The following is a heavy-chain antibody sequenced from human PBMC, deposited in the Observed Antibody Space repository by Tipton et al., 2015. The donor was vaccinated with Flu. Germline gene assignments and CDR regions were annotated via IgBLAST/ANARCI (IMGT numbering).Heavy chain of an antibody. CDR2: MSHSGRT. D-gene: IGHD3-10*01. V-gene: IGHV4-38-2*01. Sequence: LRLSCAASGFTFSRYAMSWVRQPPGKGLEWLGSMSHSGRTYYNPSLKSRDTISADTWKTQFSLKLGSVTAADTAVYYCARLTYYYGSGTSDCWGQGTLLTVSS. J-gene: IGHJ4*02. CDR1: GFTFSRYA. CDR3: ARLTYYYGSGTSDC.